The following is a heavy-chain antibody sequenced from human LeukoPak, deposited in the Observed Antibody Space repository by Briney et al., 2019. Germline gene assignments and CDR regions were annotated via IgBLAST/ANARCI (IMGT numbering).Heavy chain of an antibody. J-gene: IGHJ4*02. D-gene: IGHD2-8*01. V-gene: IGHV1-18*01. CDR1: GYNFNIYG. CDR3: AKAMYASSSVVD. CDR2: ISASNGQT. Sequence: GASVKVSCKASGYNFNIYGLTWVRQAPGQGLEWMGWISASNGQTNYAQKFQGRVSMTTDTSTTTAYVEIRSLTSEDTATYYCAKAMYASSSVVDWGQGTLVTVS.